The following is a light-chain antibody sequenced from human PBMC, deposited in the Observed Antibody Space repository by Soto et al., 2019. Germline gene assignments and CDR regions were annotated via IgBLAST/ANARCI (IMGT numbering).Light chain of an antibody. J-gene: IGLJ2*01. CDR2: GNS. CDR3: QSYDSILSGSVV. V-gene: IGLV1-40*01. Sequence: QSVLTQPPSVSGAPGQRVTISCTGSSSNIGAGYDVHGYQQLPGTAPKLLIYGNSNRPSGVPDRFSGSKSGTSASLAITGLQAEDEADYYCQSYDSILSGSVVFGGGTKLTVL. CDR1: SSNIGAGYD.